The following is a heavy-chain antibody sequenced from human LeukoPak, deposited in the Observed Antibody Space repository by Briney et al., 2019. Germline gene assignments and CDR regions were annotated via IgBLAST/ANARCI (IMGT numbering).Heavy chain of an antibody. CDR1: GLTVSSNY. CDR3: ARDTHLGNFDY. CDR2: IYSGGST. Sequence: PGGSLRLSCAASGLTVSSNYMSWVRQAPGKGLEWVSVIYSGGSTYYADSVKGRFTISRDNSKNTLYLQMNSLRAEDTAVYYCARDTHLGNFDYWGQGTLVTVSS. J-gene: IGHJ4*02. V-gene: IGHV3-53*01. D-gene: IGHD7-27*01.